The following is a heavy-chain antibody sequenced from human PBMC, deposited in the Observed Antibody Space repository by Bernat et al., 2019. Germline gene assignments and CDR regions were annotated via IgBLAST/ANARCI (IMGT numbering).Heavy chain of an antibody. CDR1: GFTFSSYG. Sequence: QVQLVESGGGVVQPGGSLRLSCAVSGFTFSSYGMHWVRQAPGKGLEWVAFIRYDGSNKYYADSVKGRFTISRDNSKNTLYLQMNSLRAEDTAVYYCAKDGITFGGVMRSHAFDIWGQGTMVTVSS. CDR3: AKDGITFGGVMRSHAFDI. D-gene: IGHD3-16*01. CDR2: IRYDGSNK. J-gene: IGHJ3*02. V-gene: IGHV3-30*02.